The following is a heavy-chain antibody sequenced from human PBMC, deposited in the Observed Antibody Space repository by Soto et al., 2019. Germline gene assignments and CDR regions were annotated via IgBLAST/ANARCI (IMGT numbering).Heavy chain of an antibody. D-gene: IGHD2-21*01. CDR1: GFTFSSYA. CDR2: ISYVGGNK. J-gene: IGHJ3*01. V-gene: IGHV3-30-3*01. CDR3: ARIAPTHDAFDV. Sequence: QVQLVESGGGVVQPGRSLRLSCAASGFTFSSYAMHWVRLAPGKGLEWVALISYVGGNKYYADSVKVRFTISRDNSKNTLYLQMNSLRADDPAMYYCARIAPTHDAFDVWGQGTIVTVSS.